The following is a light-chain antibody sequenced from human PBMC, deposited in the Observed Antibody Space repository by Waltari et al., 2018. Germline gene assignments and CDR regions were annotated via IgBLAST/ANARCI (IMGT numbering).Light chain of an antibody. CDR3: QQYYNTPPT. J-gene: IGKJ1*01. Sequence: VMTQSPDSLTVSPGERATINCRSSQSVSDHVNNKNYLAWYRQKPGQPPKLLISWASPREFGVPDRFSGSGSWTEFTLTISSLQPEDVAVYYCQQYYNTPPTFGQGTKVEIK. CDR2: WAS. CDR1: QSVSDHVNNKNY. V-gene: IGKV4-1*01.